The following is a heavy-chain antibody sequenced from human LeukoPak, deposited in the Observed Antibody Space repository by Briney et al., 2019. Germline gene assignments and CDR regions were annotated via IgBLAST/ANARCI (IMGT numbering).Heavy chain of an antibody. CDR2: ISRDSNYI. CDR3: AREKLAAVDY. CDR1: GFTFSSYS. V-gene: IGHV3-21*01. J-gene: IGHJ4*02. D-gene: IGHD1-1*01. Sequence: GGSLRLSRAASGFTFSSYSMNWVRQAPGKGLEWVSSISRDSNYIYYAESVKGRFTISRDNAKNSLYLQMNSLRAEDTAVYYCAREKLAAVDYWGQGTLVTVSS.